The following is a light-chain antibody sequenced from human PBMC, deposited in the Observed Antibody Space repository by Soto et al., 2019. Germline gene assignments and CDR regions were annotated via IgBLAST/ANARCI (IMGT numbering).Light chain of an antibody. Sequence: EIVMTQSPATMSVSPGERATLSCRASQSMGSNVAWYQQKPGQAPRPLIYGASTRAAGIPARFSGSGSGTEFTLTITSLQSEDFAVYYCQQFHNWPRTFGQGTKVDIK. CDR3: QQFHNWPRT. CDR1: QSMGSN. CDR2: GAS. J-gene: IGKJ1*01. V-gene: IGKV3-15*01.